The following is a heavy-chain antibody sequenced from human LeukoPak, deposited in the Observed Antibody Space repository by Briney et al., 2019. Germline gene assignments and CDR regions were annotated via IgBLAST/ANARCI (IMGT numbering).Heavy chain of an antibody. J-gene: IGHJ4*02. D-gene: IGHD5-24*01. CDR3: ARDNVEMATFDY. Sequence: ASVKVSCKPSRGTFSSYAISWVRQAPGQGLEWMGGIIPIFGTANYAQKLQGRVTITTDESTSTAYMELSSLRSEDTAVYYCARDNVEMATFDYWGQGTLVTVP. V-gene: IGHV1-69*05. CDR2: IIPIFGTA. CDR1: RGTFSSYA.